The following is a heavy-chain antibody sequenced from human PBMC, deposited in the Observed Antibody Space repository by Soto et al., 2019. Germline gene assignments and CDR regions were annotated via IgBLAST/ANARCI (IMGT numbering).Heavy chain of an antibody. V-gene: IGHV4-34*01. Sequence: TSETLSLTCAVYGGSFSGYYWSWIRQPPGKGLEWIGEINHSGSTNYNPSLKSRVTISVDTSKNQFSLKLSSVTAADTAVYYCARRGRVLRFLEWSYNWFDPWGQGTLVTVSS. CDR2: INHSGST. CDR1: GGSFSGYY. CDR3: ARRGRVLRFLEWSYNWFDP. J-gene: IGHJ5*02. D-gene: IGHD3-3*01.